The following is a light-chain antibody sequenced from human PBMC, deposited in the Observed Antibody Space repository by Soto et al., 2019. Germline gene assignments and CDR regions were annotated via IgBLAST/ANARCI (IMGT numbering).Light chain of an antibody. CDR3: CSYAGSYTNYG. CDR1: SSDVRGYNY. J-gene: IGLJ1*01. CDR2: DVS. V-gene: IGLV2-11*01. Sequence: QSALTQPRSVSGSPGQSVTISCTGTSSDVRGYNYVSWYQQHPGKAPKIMIYDVSKRPSGVPDRFAGSKSGNTASLTISGLQAEDEADYYCCSYAGSYTNYGFGTVTKVTVL.